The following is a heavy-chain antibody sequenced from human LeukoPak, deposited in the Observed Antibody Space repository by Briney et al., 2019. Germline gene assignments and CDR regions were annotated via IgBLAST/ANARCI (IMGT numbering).Heavy chain of an antibody. D-gene: IGHD3-3*01. J-gene: IGHJ4*02. V-gene: IGHV1-2*02. CDR3: ARGTTIFGVAPPDY. CDR2: INPNSGGA. Sequence: ASVKVSCKASGYTFTGYYIHWVRQAPGQGLEWMGWINPNSGGANYAQKFQGSITMTRDTSISTAYMELSRLRSDDTAVYYCARGTTIFGVAPPDYWGQGTLVTVS. CDR1: GYTFTGYY.